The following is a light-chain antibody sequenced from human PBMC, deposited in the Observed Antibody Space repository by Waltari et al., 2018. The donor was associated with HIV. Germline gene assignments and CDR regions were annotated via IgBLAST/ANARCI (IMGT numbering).Light chain of an antibody. CDR2: KDN. CDR1: NSNIGSNF. J-gene: IGLJ1*01. V-gene: IGLV1-47*01. CDR3: ATWDDILSGYL. Sequence: QSVPTQPPSASGTPGQRVAISCSGSNSNIGSNFVYWYQQLPGTAPKHLIYKDNQRPSGVPERFSAAKSGSSSSLAISGLRSEDEAEYYCATWDDILSGYLFGTGTKVTVL.